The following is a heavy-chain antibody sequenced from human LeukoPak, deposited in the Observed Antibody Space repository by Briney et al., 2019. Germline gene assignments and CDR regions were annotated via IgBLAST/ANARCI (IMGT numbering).Heavy chain of an antibody. D-gene: IGHD5-24*01. CDR1: GYTFHSYW. CDR2: IYPGDSDT. CDR3: ARASSSGMATTPADN. V-gene: IGHV5-51*01. Sequence: GESLKISCKGSGYTFHSYWIGWVRQMPGKGLEWMGIIYPGDSDTRYSPSFQGQVTISADKSISTAYLQWSSLKTSDTAMYYCARASSSGMATTPADNWGQGTLVTVSS. J-gene: IGHJ4*02.